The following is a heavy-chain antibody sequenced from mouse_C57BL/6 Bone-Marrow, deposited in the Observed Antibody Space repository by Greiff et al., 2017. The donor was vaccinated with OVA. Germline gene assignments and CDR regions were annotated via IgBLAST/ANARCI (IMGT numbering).Heavy chain of an antibody. CDR2: ILPGSGST. D-gene: IGHD2-3*01. J-gene: IGHJ3*01. CDR3: ARSPLYDGYRPGFAY. V-gene: IGHV1-9*01. CDR1: GYTLTGYW. Sequence: QVQLQQSGAELMKPGASVKLSCKATGYTLTGYWIEWVKKRPGHGIEWIGEILPGSGSTKYNEKFKGKATLPADTSYHTAYMQLSSLTTDDSAIYYCARSPLYDGYRPGFAYWGQGTLVTVSA.